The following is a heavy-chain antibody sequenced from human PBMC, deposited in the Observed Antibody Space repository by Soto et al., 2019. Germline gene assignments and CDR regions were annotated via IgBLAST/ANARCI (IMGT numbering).Heavy chain of an antibody. D-gene: IGHD6-6*01. V-gene: IGHV1-46*01. CDR3: ASETQLVRLTTRNYYYGMDV. CDR2: INPSGGST. CDR1: GYTFTSYY. Sequence: ASXKVSCKASGYTFTSYYMHWVRQAPGQGLEWMGIINPSGGSTSYAQKFQGRVTMTRDTSTSTVYMELSSLRSEDTAVYYCASETQLVRLTTRNYYYGMDVWGQGTTVTVSS. J-gene: IGHJ6*02.